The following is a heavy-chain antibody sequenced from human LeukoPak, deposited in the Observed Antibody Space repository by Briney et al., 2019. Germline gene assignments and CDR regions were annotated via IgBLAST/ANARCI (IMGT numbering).Heavy chain of an antibody. CDR2: INPNSGGT. Sequence: ASVKVSCKASGYTFTGYYMHWVRQAPGQGVEWMGWINPNSGGTNYAQKFQGRVTMTRDTSISTAYMELSRLRSDDTAVYYCARDDDSSGYYFDYWGQGTLVTVSS. CDR3: ARDDDSSGYYFDY. CDR1: GYTFTGYY. D-gene: IGHD3-22*01. J-gene: IGHJ4*02. V-gene: IGHV1-2*02.